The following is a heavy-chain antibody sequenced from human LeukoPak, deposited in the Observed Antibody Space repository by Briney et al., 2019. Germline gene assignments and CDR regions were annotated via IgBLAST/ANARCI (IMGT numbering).Heavy chain of an antibody. V-gene: IGHV3-30*18. D-gene: IGHD6-19*01. CDR1: GFTFSSYG. Sequence: QSGGSLRLSCAASGFTFSSYGMHWVRQAPGKGLEWVAVISYDGSNKYYADSVKGRFTISRDNSKNTLYLQMNSLRAEDTAVYYCAKDLPTLAVAGTAPFDYWGQGTLVTVSS. J-gene: IGHJ4*02. CDR3: AKDLPTLAVAGTAPFDY. CDR2: ISYDGSNK.